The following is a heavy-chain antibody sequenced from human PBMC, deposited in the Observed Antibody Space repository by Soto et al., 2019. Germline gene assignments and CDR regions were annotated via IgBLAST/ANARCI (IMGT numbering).Heavy chain of an antibody. Sequence: SETLSLTCTVSGGSISSHYWSWIRQPPGKGLEWIGYIYYSGSTYYNPSLKSRVTISVDRSKNQFSLKLSSVTAADTAVYYCARWFDRWGQGTLVTVSS. V-gene: IGHV4-59*11. CDR2: IYYSGST. CDR1: GGSISSHY. CDR3: ARWFDR. J-gene: IGHJ5*02.